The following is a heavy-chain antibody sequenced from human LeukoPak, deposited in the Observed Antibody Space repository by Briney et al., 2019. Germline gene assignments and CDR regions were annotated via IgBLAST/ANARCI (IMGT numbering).Heavy chain of an antibody. Sequence: SGTLSLTCAVYGDSFSKYCWSWIRQPPGKGLEWIGEINYSGSTNYNPSPKSRVTISVDTSKIQFSLKLSSVTAADTAVYYCASRVLASSDFDYWGQGTLVTVSS. CDR2: INYSGST. CDR1: GDSFSKYC. J-gene: IGHJ4*02. D-gene: IGHD2-8*02. V-gene: IGHV4-34*01. CDR3: ASRVLASSDFDY.